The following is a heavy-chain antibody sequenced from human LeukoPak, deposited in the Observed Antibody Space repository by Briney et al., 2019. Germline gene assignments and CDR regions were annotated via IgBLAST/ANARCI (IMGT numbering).Heavy chain of an antibody. CDR2: IYHSGST. CDR1: GGSISSSNW. Sequence: SGTLSLTCAVSGGSISSSNWWSWVRQPPGKGLEWIGEIYHSGSTNYNPSLKSRVTISVDKSKNRFSLKLSSVTAADTAVYYCAREDVAVAGTVYYWGQGTLVTVSS. V-gene: IGHV4-4*02. D-gene: IGHD6-19*01. CDR3: AREDVAVAGTVYY. J-gene: IGHJ4*02.